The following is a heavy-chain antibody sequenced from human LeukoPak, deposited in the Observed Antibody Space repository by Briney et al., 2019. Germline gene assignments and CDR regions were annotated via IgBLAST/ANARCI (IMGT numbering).Heavy chain of an antibody. V-gene: IGHV1-2*02. CDR3: ARGRVPATIAPFDY. Sequence: ASVKVSCKTSGYTFTGYYIHWVRQAPGQGLEWMGWINPNSGGTNFAQKFQDRVTMTRDTSINTVHMDLSRLTSDDTAAYYCARGRVPATIAPFDYWGQGTLVTVSS. J-gene: IGHJ4*02. D-gene: IGHD2-2*01. CDR2: INPNSGGT. CDR1: GYTFTGYY.